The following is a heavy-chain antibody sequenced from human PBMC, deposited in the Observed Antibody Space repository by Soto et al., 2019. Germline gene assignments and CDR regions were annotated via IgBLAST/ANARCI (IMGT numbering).Heavy chain of an antibody. CDR1: GYSFTNHW. V-gene: IGHV5-10-1*03. CDR3: ARHVGHDYYDSSGYR. CDR2: IDPSDSYT. J-gene: IGHJ4*02. D-gene: IGHD3-22*01. Sequence: EVQLVPSGAEVKKPGESLRISCKGSGYSFTNHWISWVRQMPGQGLEWMGRIDPSDSYTNYSPSFQGHVTISADKSISTAYLEWSRLKALDTALYYWARHVGHDYYDSSGYRWGQGTLVTVSS.